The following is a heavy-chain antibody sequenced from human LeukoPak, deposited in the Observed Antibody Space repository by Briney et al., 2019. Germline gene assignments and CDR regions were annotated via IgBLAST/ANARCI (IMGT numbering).Heavy chain of an antibody. D-gene: IGHD3-22*01. CDR2: IGGTGGST. Sequence: GGSLRLSCAASGFTVSSNYMSWVRQAPGKGLEWVSSIGGTGGSTYYADSVKGRFTISRDNSKNTLYLQMNSLRAEDTAVYYCSKNFYYDGSGYYGGAFKIWGQGTMVTVSS. J-gene: IGHJ3*02. V-gene: IGHV3-23*01. CDR1: GFTVSSNY. CDR3: SKNFYYDGSGYYGGAFKI.